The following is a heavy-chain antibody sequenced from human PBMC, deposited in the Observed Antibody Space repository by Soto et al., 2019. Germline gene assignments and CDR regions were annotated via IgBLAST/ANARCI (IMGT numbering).Heavy chain of an antibody. Sequence: EVQLAESGGGMVQPGGSLRLSCVASGFPFSSYAMHWVRQAPGKGLEYVSSISSNGGTTYYGNSVKGRFTISRDNSKNTLYLQMGSLRAEDMAVYYCVRRVSGNYDYWGQGTLVTVSS. CDR3: VRRVSGNYDY. V-gene: IGHV3-64*01. J-gene: IGHJ4*02. D-gene: IGHD1-7*01. CDR1: GFPFSSYA. CDR2: ISSNGGTT.